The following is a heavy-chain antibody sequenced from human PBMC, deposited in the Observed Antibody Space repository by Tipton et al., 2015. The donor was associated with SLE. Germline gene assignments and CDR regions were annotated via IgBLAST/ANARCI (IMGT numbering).Heavy chain of an antibody. CDR1: GFTFSSYG. V-gene: IGHV3-30*02. CDR2: IRYDGSNK. J-gene: IGHJ6*02. CDR3: AKEWITMIAAGGMDV. D-gene: IGHD3-22*01. Sequence: SGFTFSSYGMHWVRQAPGKGLEWVAFIRYDGSNKYYADSVKGRFTISRDNSKNTLYLQMNSLRAEDTAVYYCAKEWITMIAAGGMDVWGQGTTVTVSS.